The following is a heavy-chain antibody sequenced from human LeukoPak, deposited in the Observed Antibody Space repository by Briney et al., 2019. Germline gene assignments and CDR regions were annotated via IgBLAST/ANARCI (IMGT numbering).Heavy chain of an antibody. Sequence: PSETLSLTCTVSGDSINSYHWSWIRQPAGKGLEWIGRIHPSGSTNYNPSLRSRVAISMDNSKNQFSLTLKSVTAADTAVYYCARDDNSRDDSGGYHYWGQGTLVTVSS. CDR3: ARDDNSRDDSGGYHY. D-gene: IGHD3-22*01. V-gene: IGHV4-4*07. J-gene: IGHJ4*02. CDR2: IHPSGST. CDR1: GDSINSYH.